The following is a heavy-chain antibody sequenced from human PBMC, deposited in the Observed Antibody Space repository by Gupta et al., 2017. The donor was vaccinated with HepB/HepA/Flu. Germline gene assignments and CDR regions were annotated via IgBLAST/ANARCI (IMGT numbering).Heavy chain of an antibody. D-gene: IGHD1-1*01. CDR3: SYDMKF. CDR1: GGSVGGDY. J-gene: IGHJ4*02. V-gene: IGHV4-34*01. Sequence: QVQLQQWGAGLLKPSETLSLPFAVYGGSVGGDYWGWIRQPPGKGLEWIGEINQSGNINYTPSIKSRLAISMSTSKNQFSEKLNSVTAADTAGYYCSYDMKFWGQGTLVTVSS. CDR2: INQSGNI.